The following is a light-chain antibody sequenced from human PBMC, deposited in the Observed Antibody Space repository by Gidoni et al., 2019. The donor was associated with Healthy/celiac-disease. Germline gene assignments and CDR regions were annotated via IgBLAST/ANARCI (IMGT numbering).Light chain of an antibody. CDR1: QRVSSSY. CDR2: GAS. V-gene: IGKV3-20*01. J-gene: IGKJ4*01. CDR3: QQYGSSPLT. Sequence: EIVLTPSPGTLSLSPGERATLSCRALQRVSSSYFAWYQQKPGQAPRLLIHGASSRAPGIPDRFSGSGSGTDFTLTISRLEPEDFAVYYFQQYGSSPLTFGGGTKVEIK.